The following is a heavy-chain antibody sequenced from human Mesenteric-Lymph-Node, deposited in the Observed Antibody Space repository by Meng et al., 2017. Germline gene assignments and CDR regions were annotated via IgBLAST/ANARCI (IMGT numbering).Heavy chain of an antibody. CDR2: IYHGVNI. CDR1: GGSISSGDYS. CDR3: VRDTRRGGGWFDP. V-gene: IGHV4-30-2*01. D-gene: IGHD3-10*01. Sequence: PLQCAAPGLVTAVGTLSLTCAVSGGSISSGDYSWTWIRQPPGKGLEWIGYIYHGVNIYYTPSLRSRVTISVDKSRNQFSLKLTSVSAADTAVYYCVRDTRRGGGWFDPWGQGTLVTVSS. J-gene: IGHJ5*02.